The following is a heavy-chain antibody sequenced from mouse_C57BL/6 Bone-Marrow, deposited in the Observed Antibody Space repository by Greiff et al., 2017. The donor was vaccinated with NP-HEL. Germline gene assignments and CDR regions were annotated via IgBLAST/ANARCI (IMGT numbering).Heavy chain of an antibody. CDR2: INPSSGYT. CDR1: GYTFTSYW. V-gene: IGHV1-7*01. Sequence: QVHVKQSGAELAKPGASVKLSCKASGYTFTSYWMHWVKQRPGQGLEWIGYINPSSGYTKYNQKFKDKATLTADKSSSTAYLQLSSLTYEDSADYYFARGLLRLFAYWGQGTLVTVSA. J-gene: IGHJ3*01. CDR3: ARGLLRLFAY. D-gene: IGHD2-3*01.